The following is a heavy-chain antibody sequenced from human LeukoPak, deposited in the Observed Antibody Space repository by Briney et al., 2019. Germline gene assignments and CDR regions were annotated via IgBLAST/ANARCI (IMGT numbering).Heavy chain of an antibody. J-gene: IGHJ2*01. V-gene: IGHV4-34*01. Sequence: SETLSLTCAVYGGSFSGYYWSWIRQPPGKGLEGIGEINHSGSTNYNPSLKSRVTISVDTSKNQFSLKLSSVTAAAPAVYYCARVGTYHWYFDLWGRGTLVTVSS. CDR1: GGSFSGYY. CDR2: INHSGST. CDR3: ARVGTYHWYFDL.